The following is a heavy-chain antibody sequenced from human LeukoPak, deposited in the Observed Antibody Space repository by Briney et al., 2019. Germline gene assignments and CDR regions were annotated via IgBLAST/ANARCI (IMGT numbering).Heavy chain of an antibody. CDR3: ARDSQLWSFDY. Sequence: PSETLSLTCTVSGGSVSSGSYYWSWIRQPPGKGLEWIGYIYYSGSTNYNPSLKSRVTISVDTSKNQFSLKLSSVTAADTAVCYCARDSQLWSFDYWGQGTLVTVSS. D-gene: IGHD5-18*01. CDR1: GGSVSSGSYY. J-gene: IGHJ4*02. V-gene: IGHV4-61*01. CDR2: IYYSGST.